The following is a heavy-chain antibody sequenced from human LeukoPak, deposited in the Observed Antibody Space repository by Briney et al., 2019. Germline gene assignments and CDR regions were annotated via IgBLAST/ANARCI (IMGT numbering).Heavy chain of an antibody. Sequence: PGGSLRLSCAASGFTVSSNYMSWVRQAPGKGPEWVSVIYNDGRTFYGDSVKGRFTLSRHNSKNTLYLQMNSLRAEDTAVYYCAKAHGEYYDSSGYYWDYFDYWGQGTLVTVSS. CDR3: AKAHGEYYDSSGYYWDYFDY. D-gene: IGHD3-22*01. V-gene: IGHV3-53*04. J-gene: IGHJ4*02. CDR1: GFTVSSNY. CDR2: IYNDGRT.